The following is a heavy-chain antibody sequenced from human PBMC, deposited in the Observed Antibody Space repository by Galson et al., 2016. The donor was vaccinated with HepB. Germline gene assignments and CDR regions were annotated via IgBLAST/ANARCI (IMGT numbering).Heavy chain of an antibody. CDR1: GYTFTSYA. V-gene: IGHV1-3*01. J-gene: IGHJ6*02. CDR3: ASVTGTTGDMDV. Sequence: SVKVSCKASGYTFTSYAMHWVRQAPGQRLEWMGWINAGNGNTKYSQKFQGRVTITRDTSASTAYMELSSLRSDGTAVYYCASVTGTTGDMDVWGQGTTVTVSS. CDR2: INAGNGNT. D-gene: IGHD1-7*01.